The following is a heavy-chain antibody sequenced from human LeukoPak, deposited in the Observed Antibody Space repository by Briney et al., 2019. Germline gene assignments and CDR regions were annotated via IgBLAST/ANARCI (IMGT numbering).Heavy chain of an antibody. CDR2: FDPEDGET. D-gene: IGHD6-13*01. Sequence: ASVTVSCKVSGYTLTELSMHWVRQAPGKGLEWMGGFDPEDGETIYAQKFQGRVTMTEDTSTDTAYMELSSLRSEDTAVYYCAARHPAAGTTRFDYWGQGTLVTVSS. CDR1: GYTLTELS. V-gene: IGHV1-24*01. J-gene: IGHJ4*02. CDR3: AARHPAAGTTRFDY.